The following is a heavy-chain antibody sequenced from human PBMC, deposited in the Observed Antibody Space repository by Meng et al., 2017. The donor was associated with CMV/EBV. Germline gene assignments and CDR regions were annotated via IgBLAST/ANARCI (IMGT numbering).Heavy chain of an antibody. CDR3: ASGLGKGHHYGISAERFGELLSLGY. D-gene: IGHD3-10*01. V-gene: IGHV1-69*05. J-gene: IGHJ4*02. Sequence: SVKVSCKASGGTFSSYAISWVRQAPGQGLEGMGGIIPIFGTANYAQKFQGRVTITTDESTSTAYMELSSLRSEDTAVYYCASGLGKGHHYGISAERFGELLSLGYWGQGTLVTVSS. CDR1: GGTFSSYA. CDR2: IIPIFGTA.